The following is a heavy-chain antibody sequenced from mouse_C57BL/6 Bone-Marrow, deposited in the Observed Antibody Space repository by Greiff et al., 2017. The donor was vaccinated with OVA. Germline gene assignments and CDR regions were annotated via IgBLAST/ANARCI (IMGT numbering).Heavy chain of an antibody. V-gene: IGHV1-77*01. CDR1: GYTFTDYY. D-gene: IGHD1-1*01. Sequence: QVQLQQSGAELVKPGASVKISCKASGYTFTDYYINWVKQRPGQGLEWIGKIGPGSGSTYYNEKFKGKATLTADKSSSTAYMQLSSLTSEDSAVYFCALYGSSPYYYAMDYWGQGTSVTVSS. CDR3: ALYGSSPYYYAMDY. J-gene: IGHJ4*01. CDR2: IGPGSGST.